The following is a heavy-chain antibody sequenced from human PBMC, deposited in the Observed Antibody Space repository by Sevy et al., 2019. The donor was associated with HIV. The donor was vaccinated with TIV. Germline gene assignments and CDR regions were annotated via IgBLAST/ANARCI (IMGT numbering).Heavy chain of an antibody. V-gene: IGHV3-30-3*01. CDR3: AREDRDDSPFDI. CDR1: RFSLSSYA. Sequence: GGSLRLSCAASRFSLSSYAMHWVRQAPGKGLEWVAIISYDGNNKYYADSVKGRFTISRDNSKNTLDLQMNSLRAEDTAVYYCAREDRDDSPFDIWGQGTMVTVSS. D-gene: IGHD3-22*01. CDR2: ISYDGNNK. J-gene: IGHJ3*02.